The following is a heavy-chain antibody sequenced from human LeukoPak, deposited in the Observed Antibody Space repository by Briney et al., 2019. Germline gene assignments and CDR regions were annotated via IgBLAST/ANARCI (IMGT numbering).Heavy chain of an antibody. CDR3: ARSYTDSRFSAFQT. J-gene: IGHJ3*01. V-gene: IGHV3-7*01. CDR1: GFTFSSYA. CDR2: IHQDGSEK. D-gene: IGHD2-2*02. Sequence: GGSLRLSCAASGFTFSSYAMSWVRQAPGKGLEWVADIHQDGSEKFYVDSVRDRFIISRDNAKNSLFLQMNSLTVEDTALYYCARSYTDSRFSAFQTWGQGTLVSVSS.